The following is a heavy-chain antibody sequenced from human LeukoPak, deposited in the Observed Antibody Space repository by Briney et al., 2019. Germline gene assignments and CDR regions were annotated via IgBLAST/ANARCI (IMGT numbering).Heavy chain of an antibody. CDR2: IRYDGSNK. Sequence: PGGSLRPSCAASGFTFSTYWMHWVRQAPGKGLEWVAFIRYDGSNKYYADSVKGRFTISRDNSKNTLYLQMNSLRAEDTAVYYCAKDRSIYRPGYFDYWGQGTLVTVSS. CDR3: AKDRSIYRPGYFDY. V-gene: IGHV3-30*02. CDR1: GFTFSTYW. D-gene: IGHD5/OR15-5a*01. J-gene: IGHJ4*02.